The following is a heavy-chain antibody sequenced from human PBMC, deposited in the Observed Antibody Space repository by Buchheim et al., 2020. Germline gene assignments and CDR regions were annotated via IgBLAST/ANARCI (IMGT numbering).Heavy chain of an antibody. V-gene: IGHV4-34*01. Sequence: QVQLQQWGAGLLKPSETLSLTCAVYGGSFSGYYWSWIRQPPGKGLEWIGEINHSGSTNYNPSLKSRVTISVDTSKNQFSLKLSAVAAADTAVYYWARVSMVRGVVYLYYYYGMDVWGQGTT. CDR3: ARVSMVRGVVYLYYYYGMDV. CDR1: GGSFSGYY. CDR2: INHSGST. D-gene: IGHD3-10*01. J-gene: IGHJ6*02.